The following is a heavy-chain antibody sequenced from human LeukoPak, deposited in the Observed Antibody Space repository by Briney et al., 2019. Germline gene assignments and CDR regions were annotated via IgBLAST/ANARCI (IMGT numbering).Heavy chain of an antibody. V-gene: IGHV4-59*12. CDR2: IYYSGST. CDR3: ARDWPSGVLRFLEWPIRDAFDI. J-gene: IGHJ3*02. CDR1: GGSISSYY. Sequence: PSETLSLTCSVSGGSISSYYWSWIRQPPGKGLEWFDYIYYSGSTNYKSPLKSRVTMSGDTSKNQFSLELRSVTAADTAVYYCARDWPSGVLRFLEWPIRDAFDIWGQGTMVTVSS. D-gene: IGHD3-3*01.